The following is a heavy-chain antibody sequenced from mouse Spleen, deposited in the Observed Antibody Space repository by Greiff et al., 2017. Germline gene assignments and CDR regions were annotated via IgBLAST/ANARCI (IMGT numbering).Heavy chain of an antibody. J-gene: IGHJ2*01. Sequence: EVKVVDSGGGLVKLGGSLKLSCAASGFTFSSYAMSWVRQTPEKRLEWVATISSGGGNTYYPDSVKGRFTISRDNAKNTLYLQMSSVKYEDTAKYYCARQGNWDYLDYWGQGTTLTVSS. CDR1: GFTFSSYA. D-gene: IGHD4-1*01. CDR3: ARQGNWDYLDY. V-gene: IGHV5-9*04. CDR2: ISSGGGNT.